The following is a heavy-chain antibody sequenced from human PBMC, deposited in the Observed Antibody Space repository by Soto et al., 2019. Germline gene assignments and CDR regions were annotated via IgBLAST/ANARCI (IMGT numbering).Heavy chain of an antibody. CDR3: ASLEGYYFDY. J-gene: IGHJ4*02. Sequence: QVQLQQWGAGLLKPSETLSLTCAVYGGSFSGYYWSWIRQPQGKGLEWIGEINHSGSTNYNPSLKSRVTISVDTSKNQFSLKLSSVTAADTAVYYCASLEGYYFDYWGQGTLVTVSS. V-gene: IGHV4-34*01. CDR1: GGSFSGYY. CDR2: INHSGST.